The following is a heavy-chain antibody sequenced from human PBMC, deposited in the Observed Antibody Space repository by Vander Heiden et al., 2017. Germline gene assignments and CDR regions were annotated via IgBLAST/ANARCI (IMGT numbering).Heavy chain of an antibody. J-gene: IGHJ4*01. V-gene: IGHV3-48*01. CDR3: AREVYCTRTSCYTIPYYF. D-gene: IGHD2-2*02. CDR1: GFTFSSYT. Sequence: EVQLVESGGGLVQPGGSLRLSCAASGFTFSSYTMIWVRQAPGKGLEWVSYISSGSSTIYYADSVKGRFNIYRDNAKNSLYLQMNSLRAEDTAVYYCAREVYCTRTSCYTIPYYF. CDR2: ISSGSSTI.